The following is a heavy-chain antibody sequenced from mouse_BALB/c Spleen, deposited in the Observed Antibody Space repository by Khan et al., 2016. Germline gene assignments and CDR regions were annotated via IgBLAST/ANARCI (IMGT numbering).Heavy chain of an antibody. J-gene: IGHJ1*01. V-gene: IGHV9-3-1*01. CDR3: ARSFITTATGWYFDV. D-gene: IGHD1-2*01. CDR2: INTYTGEP. Sequence: QIQLVQSGPELKKPGETVKISCKASGYTFTNYGMNWVKQAPGKGLKWMGWINTYTGEPTYADDFKGRFAFSLETSASTAYLQINNLKNEDTATYCCARSFITTATGWYFDVWGAGTTVTVSS. CDR1: GYTFTNYG.